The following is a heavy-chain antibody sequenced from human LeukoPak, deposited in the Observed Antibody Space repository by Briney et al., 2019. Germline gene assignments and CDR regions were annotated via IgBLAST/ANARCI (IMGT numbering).Heavy chain of an antibody. CDR2: FDPEDGET. Sequence: ASVKDSCKVSGYTLTELSMHWVRQAPGKGLEWMGGFDPEDGETIYAQKFQGRVTMTEDTSTDTAYMELSSLRSEDTAVYYCAMRVGATEGFDYWGQGTLVTVSS. D-gene: IGHD1-26*01. CDR3: AMRVGATEGFDY. J-gene: IGHJ4*02. CDR1: GYTLTELS. V-gene: IGHV1-24*01.